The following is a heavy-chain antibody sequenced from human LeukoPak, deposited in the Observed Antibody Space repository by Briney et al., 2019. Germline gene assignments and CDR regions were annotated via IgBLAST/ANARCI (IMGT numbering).Heavy chain of an antibody. V-gene: IGHV3-33*01. D-gene: IGHD6-19*01. CDR1: GFTFSSNG. CDR2: IWYDGSNK. J-gene: IGHJ4*02. Sequence: PGGSLRLSCVASGFTFSSNGMHWVRQAPGKGLEWVAVIWYDGSNKYYADSVKGRFTISRDNSKNTLYLQMNSLRAEDTAVYYCARAEKIAVAGMGYYFDYWGQGTLVTASS. CDR3: ARAEKIAVAGMGYYFDY.